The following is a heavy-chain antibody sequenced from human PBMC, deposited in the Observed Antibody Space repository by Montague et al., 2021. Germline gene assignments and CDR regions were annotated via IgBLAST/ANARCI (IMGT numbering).Heavy chain of an antibody. J-gene: IGHJ4*02. CDR3: ARRLGIRAPFDY. D-gene: IGHD7-27*01. CDR2: IYDGGTT. V-gene: IGHV4-59*08. CDR1: GGSISEFY. Sequence: SETLSLTCTVTGGSISEFYWSWIRQSPEKGLEWIGYIYDGGTTNYNPSLKSRVTISADTSMNQFSLNLRSVTAADTAVYFCARRLGIRAPFDYWGQGTLVTASS.